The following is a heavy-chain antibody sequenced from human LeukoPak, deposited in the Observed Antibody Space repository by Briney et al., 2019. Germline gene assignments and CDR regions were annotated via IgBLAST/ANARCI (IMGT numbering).Heavy chain of an antibody. CDR3: ASLRCSSWYDHFDY. Sequence: GGSLRLSCADSGFTFSSYAMSRVRQAPGKGLEWVSAISGSGGSTYYADSVKGRFTISRDNSKNTLYLQMNSLRAEDTAVYYCASLRCSSWYDHFDYWGQGTLATVSS. V-gene: IGHV3-23*01. D-gene: IGHD6-13*01. J-gene: IGHJ4*02. CDR2: ISGSGGST. CDR1: GFTFSSYA.